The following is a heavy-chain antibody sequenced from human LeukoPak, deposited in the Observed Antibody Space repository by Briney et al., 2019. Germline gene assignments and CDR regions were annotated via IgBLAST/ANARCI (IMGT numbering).Heavy chain of an antibody. J-gene: IGHJ4*02. CDR3: ARDSGDYGGNPYYFDY. V-gene: IGHV4-59*01. CDR1: GGSISGYY. D-gene: IGHD4-23*01. CDR2: MYYSGSS. Sequence: PSETLSLTCTVSGGSISGYYWNWIRQTPGKGLEWIGYMYYSGSSTYNPSLKSRVSISVDTSTNQFSLKLNSVTAADTAIYYCARDSGDYGGNPYYFDYWGPGTLVTVSS.